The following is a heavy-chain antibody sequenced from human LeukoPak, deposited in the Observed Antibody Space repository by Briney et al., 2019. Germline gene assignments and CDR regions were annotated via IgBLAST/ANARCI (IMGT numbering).Heavy chain of an antibody. CDR2: IRYDGSNK. V-gene: IGHV3-30*02. D-gene: IGHD5-12*01. CDR3: ARFGFSGKYGGDFDY. CDR1: GFTFSSYG. Sequence: PGGSLRLSCAASGFTFSSYGMHWVRQAPGKGLEWVAFIRYDGSNKYYADSVKGRFTISRDNSKNTLYLQMNSLRAEDTAVYYCARFGFSGKYGGDFDYWGQGTLVTVSS. J-gene: IGHJ4*02.